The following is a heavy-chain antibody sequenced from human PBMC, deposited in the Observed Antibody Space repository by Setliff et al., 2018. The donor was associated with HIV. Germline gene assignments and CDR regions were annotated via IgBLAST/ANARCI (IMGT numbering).Heavy chain of an antibody. CDR2: FYTSGST. J-gene: IGHJ6*03. D-gene: IGHD7-27*01. CDR3: ARVSPLTHYYYMDM. CDR1: GGSINTYY. Sequence: PSETLSLTCTVSGGSINTYYWSWIRQPAGKGLEWIGRFYTSGSTNYNPSLKSRVTMSVDTSKNQFYLHLSSVTAADTAVYYCARVSPLTHYYYMDMWGKGTTVTVSS. V-gene: IGHV4-4*07.